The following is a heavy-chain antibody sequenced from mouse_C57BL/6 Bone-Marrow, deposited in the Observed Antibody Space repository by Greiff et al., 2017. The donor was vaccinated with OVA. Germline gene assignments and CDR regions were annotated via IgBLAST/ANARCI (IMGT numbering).Heavy chain of an antibody. V-gene: IGHV7-3*01. Sequence: EVQRVESGGGLVQPGVSLSLSCAASGFTFTNYYMSWVRQPPGKALEWLAFIRNKPNGSTTEYSASVKGRFTISRDNSQSILYLQMNALRAEDSATYYSARYKGRVAVDYFDYWGQGTALTVSS. D-gene: IGHD1-1*01. CDR3: ARYKGRVAVDYFDY. CDR1: GFTFTNYY. CDR2: IRNKPNGSTT. J-gene: IGHJ2*01.